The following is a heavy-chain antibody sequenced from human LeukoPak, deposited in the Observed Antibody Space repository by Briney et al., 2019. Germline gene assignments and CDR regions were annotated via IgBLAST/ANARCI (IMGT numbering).Heavy chain of an antibody. D-gene: IGHD1-26*01. CDR3: ATYSGNYQSAY. V-gene: IGHV1-2*06. Sequence: ASVKVSCKASGYTFTGYYMHWVRQAPGQGPEWMGRINPDNGATNYAQKFQGRVSMTRDTSISTAYMELSRLKSDDTAVYYCATYSGNYQSAYWGQGALVTVSS. CDR1: GYTFTGYY. CDR2: INPDNGAT. J-gene: IGHJ4*02.